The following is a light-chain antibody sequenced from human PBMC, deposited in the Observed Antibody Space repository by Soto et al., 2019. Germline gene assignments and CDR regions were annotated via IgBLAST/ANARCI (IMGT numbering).Light chain of an antibody. CDR2: EVS. Sequence: QSALTQPASVSGSPGQSITISCTGTSSDVAAYNYVSWYQQHPGKAPKLIIFEVSKRPSGVSNRFSGSKSGNTASLTLSGLQAEDEADYYCSSYTTINTLVFGGGTKLTVL. CDR1: SSDVAAYNY. CDR3: SSYTTINTLV. J-gene: IGLJ2*01. V-gene: IGLV2-14*01.